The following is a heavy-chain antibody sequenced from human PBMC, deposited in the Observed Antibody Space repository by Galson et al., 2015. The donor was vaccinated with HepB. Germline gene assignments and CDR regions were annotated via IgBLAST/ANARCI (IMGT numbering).Heavy chain of an antibody. CDR2: IKSKTDGGTT. J-gene: IGHJ4*02. CDR1: GFTFSNAW. D-gene: IGHD3-10*01. V-gene: IGHV3-15*01. CDR3: TTGGGLLWFGEREFDY. Sequence: SLRLSCAASGFTFSNAWMSWVRPAPGKGLEWVGRIKSKTDGGTTDYAAPVKGRFTISRDDSKNTLYLQMNSLKTEDTAVYYCTTGGGLLWFGEREFDYWGQGTLVTVSS.